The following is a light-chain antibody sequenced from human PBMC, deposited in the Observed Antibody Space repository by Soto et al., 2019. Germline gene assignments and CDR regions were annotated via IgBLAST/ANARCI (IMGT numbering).Light chain of an antibody. V-gene: IGLV2-14*01. CDR2: EVS. J-gene: IGLJ3*02. CDR3: SSPASTLGV. CDR1: SSDIGDSNF. Sequence: QSVLTQPASVSGSPGQSITISCTGTSSDIGDSNFVSWYQQHPGKAPKLIIFEVSTRPSGVSNRFSGSKSDNTASLTISGLQAEDGAHYYGSSPASTLGVFGGGTKLTVL.